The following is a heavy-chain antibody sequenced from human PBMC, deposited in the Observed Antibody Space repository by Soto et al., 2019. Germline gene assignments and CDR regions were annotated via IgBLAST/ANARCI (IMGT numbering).Heavy chain of an antibody. Sequence: QVQLQESGPGLVKPSQTLSLTCTVSGGSISSGDYYWSWIRQPPGKGLEWIGYIYYSGSTYYNPSLKSRVTISVETSKNQFSLKLSSVTAADTAVYYCARGEGDPTWRSSWYKWFDPWGQGTLVTVSS. CDR3: ARGEGDPTWRSSWYKWFDP. CDR2: IYYSGST. J-gene: IGHJ5*02. CDR1: GGSISSGDYY. D-gene: IGHD6-13*01. V-gene: IGHV4-30-4*01.